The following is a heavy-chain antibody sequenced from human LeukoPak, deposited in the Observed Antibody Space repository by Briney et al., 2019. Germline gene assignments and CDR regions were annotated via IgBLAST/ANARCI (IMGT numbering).Heavy chain of an antibody. CDR3: ASQPYSSGWYGLQAFDI. D-gene: IGHD6-19*01. J-gene: IGHJ3*02. CDR2: IYYSGST. CDR1: GGSISSGGYY. Sequence: SQTLSLTCTVSGGSISSGGYYWSWIRQHPGKGLEWIGYIYYSGSTYYNPSLKSRVTISVDTSKNQFSLKLSSVTAADTAVYYCASQPYSSGWYGLQAFDIWGQGTMVTVSS. V-gene: IGHV4-31*03.